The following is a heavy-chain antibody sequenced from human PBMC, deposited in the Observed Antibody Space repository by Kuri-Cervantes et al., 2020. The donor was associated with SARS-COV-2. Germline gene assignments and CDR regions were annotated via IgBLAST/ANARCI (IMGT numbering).Heavy chain of an antibody. CDR3: AENRFRGRFDP. J-gene: IGHJ5*02. Sequence: GGSLRLSCKGPGYSFTNYWISWVRQMPGKGLEWMGRIDPSDSYTNYSPSFQGHVTISADKSISTAYLQWSSLKASDTAMYYCAENRFRGRFDPWGQGTLVTVSS. CDR2: IDPSDSYT. CDR1: GYSFTNYW. D-gene: IGHD3-16*01. V-gene: IGHV5-10-1*01.